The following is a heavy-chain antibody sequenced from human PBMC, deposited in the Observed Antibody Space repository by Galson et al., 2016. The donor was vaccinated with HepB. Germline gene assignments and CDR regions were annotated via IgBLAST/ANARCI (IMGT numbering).Heavy chain of an antibody. J-gene: IGHJ3*02. V-gene: IGHV3-23*01. CDR1: GFTFATYA. Sequence: SLRLSCAASGFTFATYAMTWVRQAPGKGLEWVSSINPSGWSSHNADSVKGRFTTSRDNSKFTLYLQMSSLRAEDTAVYYCARHLRVGSGSHRDVFDIWGQGTMASVSS. D-gene: IGHD3-10*01. CDR3: ARHLRVGSGSHRDVFDI. CDR2: INPSGWSS.